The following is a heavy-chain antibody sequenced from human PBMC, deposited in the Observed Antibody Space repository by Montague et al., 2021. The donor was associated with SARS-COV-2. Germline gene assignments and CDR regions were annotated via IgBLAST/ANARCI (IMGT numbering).Heavy chain of an antibody. CDR1: AGSMSSSDFY. CDR2: IYISGRT. CDR3: ARVSDGPEGNFDY. Sequence: TLSLTCSVSAGSMSSSDFYWTWVRQPAGKGLEWIGRIYISGRTSYNPSLQSRVTMSLDTSKNEFYLRLSSVSAADTAVYYCARVSDGPEGNFDYWGQGTLVTVSS. J-gene: IGHJ4*02. D-gene: IGHD5-18*01. V-gene: IGHV4-61*02.